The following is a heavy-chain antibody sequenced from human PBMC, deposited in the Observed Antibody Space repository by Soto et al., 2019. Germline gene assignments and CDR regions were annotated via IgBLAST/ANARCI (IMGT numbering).Heavy chain of an antibody. V-gene: IGHV4-39*01. J-gene: IGHJ4*02. CDR2: IYYSGST. CDR3: ARRTEYSYGYYFDY. Sequence: PSETLSLTCIVSGGSISSSSYYWGWIRQPPGKGLEWIGSIYYSGSTYYNPSLKSRVTISVDTSKNQFSLNLRSVTAADTAVYYCARRTEYSYGYYFDYWGQGTLVTVSS. D-gene: IGHD5-18*01. CDR1: GGSISSSSYY.